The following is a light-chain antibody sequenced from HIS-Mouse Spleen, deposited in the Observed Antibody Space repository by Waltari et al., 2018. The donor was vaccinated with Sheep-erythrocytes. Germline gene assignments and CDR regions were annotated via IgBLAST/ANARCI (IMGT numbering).Light chain of an antibody. J-gene: IGKJ2*02. CDR2: GAS. CDR3: QQYNNWPPGT. V-gene: IGKV3-15*01. Sequence: EIVMTQSPATLSVSPGERATLSCRASQSVSSNIAWYQQKPGQAPRLLIYGASTRSTGIPARFSGSVSGTEFTLTISSMQSEDFAVYYCQQYNNWPPGTFGQGTKLEIK. CDR1: QSVSSN.